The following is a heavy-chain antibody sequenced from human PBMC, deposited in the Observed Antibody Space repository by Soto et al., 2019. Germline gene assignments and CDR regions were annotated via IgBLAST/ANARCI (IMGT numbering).Heavy chain of an antibody. CDR3: ARLWYTSGWPVFDY. V-gene: IGHV4-59*08. Sequence: QVQLQESGPGLVKPSETLSLTCTVSGDSINTYHWGWIRQPPGKGLEWIGHISNSGTTNYNPSLKSRVTISADTSKKHFSLKLTSVTAADTAVYYCARLWYTSGWPVFDYWGQGTLVTVSS. CDR1: GDSINTYH. J-gene: IGHJ4*02. CDR2: ISNSGTT. D-gene: IGHD6-19*01.